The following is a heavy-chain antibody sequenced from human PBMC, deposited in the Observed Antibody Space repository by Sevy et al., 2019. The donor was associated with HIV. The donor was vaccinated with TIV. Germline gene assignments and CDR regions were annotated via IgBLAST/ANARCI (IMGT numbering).Heavy chain of an antibody. D-gene: IGHD2-2*01. CDR1: GGSISSYY. J-gene: IGHJ4*02. Sequence: SETLSLTCTVSGGSISSYYWSWIRQPPGKGLEWIGYIYYSGSTNYDPSLKSRVTISVDTSKNQFSLKLSSVTAADTAVYYCARDMLGYCSSTSCYAEGYFDYWGQGTLVTVSS. CDR2: IYYSGST. CDR3: ARDMLGYCSSTSCYAEGYFDY. V-gene: IGHV4-59*01.